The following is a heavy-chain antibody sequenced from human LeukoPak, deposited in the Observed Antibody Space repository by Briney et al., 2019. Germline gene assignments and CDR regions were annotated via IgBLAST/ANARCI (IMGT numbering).Heavy chain of an antibody. V-gene: IGHV3-20*04. CDR2: INWNGGST. CDR3: ARVTAIAAGYNWFDP. J-gene: IGHJ5*02. Sequence: PGGSLRLSCAASGFTFDDYGMSWVRQAPGKGLGWVSGINWNGGSTGYADSVKGRFTISRDNAKNSLYLQMNSLRAEDTALYYCARVTAIAAGYNWFDPWGQGTLVTVSS. CDR1: GFTFDDYG. D-gene: IGHD6-6*01.